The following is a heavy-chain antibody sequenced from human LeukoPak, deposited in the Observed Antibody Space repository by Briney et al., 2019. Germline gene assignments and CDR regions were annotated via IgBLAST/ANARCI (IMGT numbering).Heavy chain of an antibody. D-gene: IGHD2-2*01. CDR1: GYTFTSYD. Sequence: GASVKVSCKASGYTFTSYDINWVRQATGQGLEWMGWMNPHSGNTGYAQKFQGRVTITRDTSASTAYMELSSLRSEDTAVYYCATLYCSSTSCYGGYFDYWGQGTLVTVSS. CDR2: MNPHSGNT. CDR3: ATLYCSSTSCYGGYFDY. V-gene: IGHV1-8*03. J-gene: IGHJ4*02.